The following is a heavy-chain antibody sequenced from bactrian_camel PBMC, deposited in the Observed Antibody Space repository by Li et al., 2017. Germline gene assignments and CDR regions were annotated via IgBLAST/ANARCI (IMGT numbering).Heavy chain of an antibody. Sequence: VQLVESGGGSVQAGGSLRLSCVFSGDTYTSNYMSWFRQAPGEEREGVAALHWVLGKPYYNDSLEGRFTIAQDKAKNTLYLQMNSLKPEDTAMYYCAAGLDRCFNDYTMAYWGQGTQVTVS. CDR2: LHWVLGKP. CDR3: AAGLDRCFNDYTMAY. CDR1: GDTYTSNY. J-gene: IGHJ4*01. V-gene: IGHV3S40*01. D-gene: IGHD4*01.